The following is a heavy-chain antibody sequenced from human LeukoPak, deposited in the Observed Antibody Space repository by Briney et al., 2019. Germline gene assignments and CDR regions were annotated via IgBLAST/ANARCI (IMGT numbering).Heavy chain of an antibody. CDR2: IYYSGST. Sequence: PSETLSLTCTVSGGSISSYYWSWIRQPPGKGLEWIGYIYYSGSTNYNPSLKSRVTTSVDTSKNQFSLKLSSVTAADTAVYYCARDYAWNWFDPWGQGTLVTVSS. J-gene: IGHJ5*02. CDR1: GGSISSYY. CDR3: ARDYAWNWFDP. V-gene: IGHV4-59*01. D-gene: IGHD3-16*01.